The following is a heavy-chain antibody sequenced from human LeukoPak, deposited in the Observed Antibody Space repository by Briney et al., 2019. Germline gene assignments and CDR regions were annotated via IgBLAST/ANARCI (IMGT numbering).Heavy chain of an antibody. CDR1: GGSISSGDYY. V-gene: IGHV4-30-4*01. D-gene: IGHD6-13*01. Sequence: SQTLSLTCTVSGGSISSGDYYWSWIRQPPGKGLEWIGYIYYSGSTYYNPSLKSRVTISVDTSKNQFSLKLSSVTAADTAVYYCARSRNDYYYGMDVWGQGTTVTVSS. CDR3: ARSRNDYYYGMDV. J-gene: IGHJ6*02. CDR2: IYYSGST.